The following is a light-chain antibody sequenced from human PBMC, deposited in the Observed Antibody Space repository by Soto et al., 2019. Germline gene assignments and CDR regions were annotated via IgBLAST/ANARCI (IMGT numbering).Light chain of an antibody. CDR3: TSFTGSSTRL. CDR1: SSDVGAYNY. Sequence: QSALTQPASVSGSPGQSISISCTGTSSDVGAYNYVSWYQHQPAKAPKLMIYEVSHRPSGVSNRFSGSKSGNTASLTISGLQAEDEAQYYCTSFTGSSTRLFGGGTKLTVL. CDR2: EVS. V-gene: IGLV2-14*01. J-gene: IGLJ3*02.